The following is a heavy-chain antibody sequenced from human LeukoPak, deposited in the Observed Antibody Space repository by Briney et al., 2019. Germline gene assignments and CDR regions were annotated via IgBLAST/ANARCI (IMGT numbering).Heavy chain of an antibody. CDR3: ARGYASYSVDY. CDR1: GFTFSTYS. V-gene: IGHV3-48*02. D-gene: IGHD2-21*01. CDR2: ITSSSTTI. Sequence: QAGGSLRLSCAASGFTFSTYSMNWVRQAPGKGLEWVSYITSSSTTIYYADSVKGRFTISRDNAKNALYLQMNGLRDEDTAVYYCARGYASYSVDYWGQGTLVTVSS. J-gene: IGHJ4*02.